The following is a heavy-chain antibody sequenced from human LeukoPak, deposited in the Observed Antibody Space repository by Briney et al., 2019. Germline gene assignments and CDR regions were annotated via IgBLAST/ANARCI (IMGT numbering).Heavy chain of an antibody. J-gene: IGHJ2*01. Sequence: SVKVSCKASGGTFSSYAISWVRQAPGQGLEWMGGIIPIFGTANYAQKFQGRVTITADKSTSTAYMELSSLRSEDTAVYYCASHPPSLGYSYGSYWYFDLWGRGTLVTVSS. CDR1: GGTFSSYA. CDR2: IIPIFGTA. D-gene: IGHD5-18*01. V-gene: IGHV1-69*06. CDR3: ASHPPSLGYSYGSYWYFDL.